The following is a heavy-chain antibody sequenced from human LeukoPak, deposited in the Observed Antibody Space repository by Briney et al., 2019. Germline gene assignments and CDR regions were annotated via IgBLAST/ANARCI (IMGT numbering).Heavy chain of an antibody. D-gene: IGHD2-2*01. J-gene: IGHJ4*02. CDR3: ARATLSRVSLLDY. V-gene: IGHV3-48*01. CDR1: GFTLSSYN. CDR2: IETTNNI. Sequence: GGSLTLSCAASGFTLSSYNMNWVRQAPGKGLEWVSYIETTNNIYYADSVRGRFTISRDNAENSVFLQMNSLRAEDTAVYYCARATLSRVSLLDYWGQGSLVTVSS.